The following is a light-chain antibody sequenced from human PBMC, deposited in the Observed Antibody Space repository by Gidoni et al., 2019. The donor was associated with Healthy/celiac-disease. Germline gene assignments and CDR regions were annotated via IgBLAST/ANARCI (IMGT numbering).Light chain of an antibody. J-gene: IGKJ3*01. V-gene: IGKV1-9*01. CDR1: QGISSY. Sequence: DIQLTQSPSFLYASVGDRVTITCRASQGISSYLAWYQQKPGNAPKLLIYAASTLQSGVPSRFSGSGSGTEFTLTISSLQPEDFATYYCQQLNSFRFTFGPGTKVDIK. CDR3: QQLNSFRFT. CDR2: AAS.